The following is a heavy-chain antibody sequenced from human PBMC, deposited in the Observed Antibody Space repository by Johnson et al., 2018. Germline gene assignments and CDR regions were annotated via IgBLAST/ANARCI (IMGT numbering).Heavy chain of an antibody. D-gene: IGHD5-24*01. V-gene: IGHV3-11*01. CDR1: GFTFRDYY. J-gene: IGHJ6*03. CDR3: VRGDLEKATIRYGMDV. CDR2: SGRSGSVV. Sequence: QVQLVQSGGGLVKXGESLRLSCAASGFTFRDYYMNWVRQAPGKGLEWLSYSGRSGSVVGYADSVKGRFTISRDDGKNSMYLQMNSLRVEDTAVYYCVRGDLEKATIRYGMDVWGKGTTVTVSS.